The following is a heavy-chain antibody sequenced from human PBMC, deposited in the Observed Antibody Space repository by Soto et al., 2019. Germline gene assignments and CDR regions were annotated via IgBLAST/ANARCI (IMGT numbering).Heavy chain of an antibody. Sequence: QVQLQESGPGLVKPSQTLSLTCTVSGGSISSGGYYWSWIRQHPGKGLEWIGYIYYSGSTYYNPSLKSRVTISVDTSKNQFSLKLSSVTAADTAVYYCARYCPMAATLDFYYSDYWGQGTLVTVSS. V-gene: IGHV4-31*03. CDR1: GGSISSGGYY. J-gene: IGHJ4*02. D-gene: IGHD3-10*01. CDR3: ARYCPMAATLDFYYSDY. CDR2: IYYSGST.